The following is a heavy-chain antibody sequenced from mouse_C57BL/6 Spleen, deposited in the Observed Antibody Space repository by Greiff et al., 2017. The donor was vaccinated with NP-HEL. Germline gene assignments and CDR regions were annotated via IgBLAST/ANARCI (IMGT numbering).Heavy chain of an antibody. J-gene: IGHJ2*01. D-gene: IGHD1-1*01. V-gene: IGHV1-69*01. Sequence: VQLQQPGAELVMPGASVKLSCKASGYTFTSYWMHWVKQRPGQGLEWIGEIDPSDSYTNYNQKFKGKSTLTVDKSSSTAYMQLSSLTSEDSAVYYGARRGNYYGSSCFDYWGKGTTLTVSS. CDR3: ARRGNYYGSSCFDY. CDR2: IDPSDSYT. CDR1: GYTFTSYW.